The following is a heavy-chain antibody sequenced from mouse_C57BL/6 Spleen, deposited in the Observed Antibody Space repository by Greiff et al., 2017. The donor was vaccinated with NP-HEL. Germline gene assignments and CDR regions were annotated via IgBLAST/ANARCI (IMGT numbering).Heavy chain of an antibody. CDR1: GYTFTDYE. Sequence: QVQLQQSGAELVRPGASLTLSCKASGYTFTDYEMHWVKQTPVHGLEWIGAIDPETGGTAYNQKFKGKAILTADKSSSTAYMELRSLTSEDSAVYYCTRPYGSSFYYFDYWGQGTTLTVSS. J-gene: IGHJ2*01. D-gene: IGHD1-1*01. CDR2: IDPETGGT. V-gene: IGHV1-15*01. CDR3: TRPYGSSFYYFDY.